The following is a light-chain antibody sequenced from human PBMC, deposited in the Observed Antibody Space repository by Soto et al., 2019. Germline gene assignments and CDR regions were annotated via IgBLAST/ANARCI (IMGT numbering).Light chain of an antibody. CDR2: GAS. CDR3: QQRSNWPRT. Sequence: ENVLTQSPGTLSLSPGERATLSCRASQSVNSNLAWYQQKPGQAPRLLIYGASTRATGIPARFSGSGSGTDFTLTISSLETEDFAVYYCQQRSNWPRTFGQGTKVDNK. CDR1: QSVNSN. J-gene: IGKJ1*01. V-gene: IGKV3-11*01.